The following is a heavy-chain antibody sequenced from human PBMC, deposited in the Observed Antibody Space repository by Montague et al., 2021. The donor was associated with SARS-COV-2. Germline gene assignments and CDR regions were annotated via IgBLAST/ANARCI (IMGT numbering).Heavy chain of an antibody. D-gene: IGHD7-27*01. CDR2: IYYTGST. J-gene: IGHJ5*02. CDR1: GGSISGDNYY. V-gene: IGHV4-31*03. Sequence: TLSLTCTVSGGSISGDNYYWTWIRQHPGKGLEWIAFIYYTGSTYYNPSLQSRLRTSLDTSKNQFSLTLTSVTAADTAIYYCARNRGWGSRGAGYIDPWGQGTLVTVSS. CDR3: ARNRGWGSRGAGYIDP.